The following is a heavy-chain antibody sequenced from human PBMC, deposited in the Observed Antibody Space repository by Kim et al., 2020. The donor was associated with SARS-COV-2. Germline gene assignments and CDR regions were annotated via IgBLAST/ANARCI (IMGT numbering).Heavy chain of an antibody. J-gene: IGHJ4*02. Sequence: GGSLRLSCAPSGLIVSTNCMTWVRQAPGKGLEWVSVIYRGGSTYYTDSVKGRFTISRDNSKNTLYLHMNSLKTEDTAVYYCACSTSNYYFDYWGQGALVTVSS. CDR3: ACSTSNYYFDY. CDR1: GLIVSTNC. CDR2: IYRGGST. D-gene: IGHD6-13*01. V-gene: IGHV3-66*02.